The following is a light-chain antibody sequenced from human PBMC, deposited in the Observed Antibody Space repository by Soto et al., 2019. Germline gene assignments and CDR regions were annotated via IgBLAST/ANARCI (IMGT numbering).Light chain of an antibody. V-gene: IGKV1-5*01. CDR1: QSISTW. Sequence: DIKMTQSPSTLSASVGDRVTFTCRASQSISTWLAWYQQKPGKAPRLLIYDASSLESGVPSRFSGSGSGTEFTLTISSLQPDDFATYYCQQYNTYSTFGQGTKVDIK. CDR2: DAS. J-gene: IGKJ1*01. CDR3: QQYNTYST.